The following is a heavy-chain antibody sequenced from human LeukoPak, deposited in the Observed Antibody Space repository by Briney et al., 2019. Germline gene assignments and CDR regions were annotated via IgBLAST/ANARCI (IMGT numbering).Heavy chain of an antibody. J-gene: IGHJ3*02. CDR3: ARAYYDFWSGPTDAFDI. D-gene: IGHD3-3*01. V-gene: IGHV1-18*01. Sequence: ASVKVSCKSSGYTFTNYGISWVRQAPGQGLEWMGWISAYNGNTNYAQKLQGRVTMTTDTSTSTAYMELRSLRSDDTAVYYCARAYYDFWSGPTDAFDIWGQGTMVTVSS. CDR1: GYTFTNYG. CDR2: ISAYNGNT.